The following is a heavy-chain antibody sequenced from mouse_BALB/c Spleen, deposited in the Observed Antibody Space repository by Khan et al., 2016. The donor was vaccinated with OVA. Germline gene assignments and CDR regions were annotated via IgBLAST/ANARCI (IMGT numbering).Heavy chain of an antibody. CDR3: ARSPYGNFGY. Sequence: DVQLVESGGGLVKPGGSLKLSCAASGFTLSTYAMSWVRQTPEKRLEWVATISSDGDYTYYPDNVTGRFTISRDNAKNTLYLQMSSLRSEDTAMYYCARSPYGNFGYWGQGTLVTVSA. J-gene: IGHJ3*01. CDR2: ISSDGDYT. D-gene: IGHD2-1*01. V-gene: IGHV5-9-3*01. CDR1: GFTLSTYA.